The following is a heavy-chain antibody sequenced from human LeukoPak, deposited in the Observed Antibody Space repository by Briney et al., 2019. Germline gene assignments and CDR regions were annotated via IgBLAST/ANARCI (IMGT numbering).Heavy chain of an antibody. V-gene: IGHV3-7*03. CDR3: ARGVSAAGSYYFDS. D-gene: IGHD6-13*01. J-gene: IGHJ4*02. CDR2: IKQDGSEK. Sequence: GGCLRLSCAASVFTFSNLWMSWVRQAPGKGLKWVANIKQDGSEKYYVDSVKGRFTISRDNAQNSLYLQMNSLRAEDTAIYYCARGVSAAGSYYFDSWGQGTLVTVSS. CDR1: VFTFSNLW.